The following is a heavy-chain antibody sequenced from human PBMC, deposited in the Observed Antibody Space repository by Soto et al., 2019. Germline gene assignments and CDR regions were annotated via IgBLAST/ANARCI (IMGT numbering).Heavy chain of an antibody. D-gene: IGHD2-2*02. J-gene: IGHJ4*02. CDR2: ISGSGGST. CDR1: GFTFSSYA. CDR3: AKSNVQDCSSTSCYTGH. V-gene: IGHV3-23*01. Sequence: HPGGSLRLSCAASGFTFSSYAMSWVRQAPGKGLEWVSAISGSGGSTYYADSVKGRFTISRDNSKNTLYLQMNSLRAEDTAVYYCAKSNVQDCSSTSCYTGHWGQGTLVTVSS.